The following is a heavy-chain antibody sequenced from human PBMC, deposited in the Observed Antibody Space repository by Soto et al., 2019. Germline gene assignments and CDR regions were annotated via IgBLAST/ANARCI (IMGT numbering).Heavy chain of an antibody. J-gene: IGHJ3*02. CDR2: IRSFDYRT. Sequence: GGSLRLSCTASGFAFSQYGMSWVRQAPGKGLEWVSSIRSFDYRTNYADSVKGRFTISRDNSKSTLSLQMSSLGAEDTAVYYCAKDRMSYNSVWDPFDIWGQGTMVTVSS. CDR1: GFAFSQYG. D-gene: IGHD3-10*01. CDR3: AKDRMSYNSVWDPFDI. V-gene: IGHV3-23*01.